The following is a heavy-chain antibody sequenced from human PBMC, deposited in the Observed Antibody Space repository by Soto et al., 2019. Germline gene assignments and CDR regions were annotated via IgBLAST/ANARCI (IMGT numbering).Heavy chain of an antibody. CDR1: GFTFSSYA. V-gene: IGHV3-23*01. CDR3: AKEGGLSGSYYISSSYYFDY. J-gene: IGHJ4*02. Sequence: GGSLRLSCAASGFTFSSYAMSWVRQAPGKGLEWFSAISGSGGSTYYADSVKGRFTISRDNSKNTLYLQMNSLRAEDTSVYYCAKEGGLSGSYYISSSYYFDYWGQGTLVTVSS. D-gene: IGHD1-26*01. CDR2: ISGSGGST.